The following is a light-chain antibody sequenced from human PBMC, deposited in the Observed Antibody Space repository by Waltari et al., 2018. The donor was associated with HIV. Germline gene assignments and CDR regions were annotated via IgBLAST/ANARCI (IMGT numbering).Light chain of an antibody. CDR3: AAWDSGLNIVV. Sequence: QSVLTQPPSMSAAPGQTVTISCSGNSSNIGKNFVSWYHQVPDSAPRLVISDSDERLSGTRARFSASKSDTSATLGITGLQTGDEGDYYCAAWDSGLNIVVFGGGTKLTVL. CDR1: SSNIGKNF. V-gene: IGLV1-51*01. J-gene: IGLJ2*01. CDR2: DSD.